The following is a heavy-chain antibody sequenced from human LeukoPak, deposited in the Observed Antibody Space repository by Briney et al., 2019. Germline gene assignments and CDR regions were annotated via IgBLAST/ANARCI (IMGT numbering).Heavy chain of an antibody. D-gene: IGHD3-3*01. V-gene: IGHV4-61*02. CDR1: GGSISSGSYY. CDR2: IYTSGST. CDR3: ARAESYYDFWSGSYGSTWFDP. Sequence: SQTLSLTCTVSGGSISSGSYYWSWIRQPAGKGLEWIGRIYTSGSTNYNPSLKSRVTISVDTSKDQFSLKLSSVPAADTAVYYCARAESYYDFWSGSYGSTWFDPWGQGTLVTVSS. J-gene: IGHJ5*02.